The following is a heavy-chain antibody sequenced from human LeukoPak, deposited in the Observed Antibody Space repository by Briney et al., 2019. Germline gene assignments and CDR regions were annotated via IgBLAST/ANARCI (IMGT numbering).Heavy chain of an antibody. D-gene: IGHD2-8*01. J-gene: IGHJ5*02. Sequence: SQTLSLTCAISGDTVSSNNTAWNWIRQSPSRGLEWLGRTYYRSKWYNDYAVSVKSRITINPDTSKNQFSLQLNSVTPEDTAVYYCARDQCTNGVCYLGGDTWGQGTLVTVSS. V-gene: IGHV6-1*01. CDR1: GDTVSSNNTA. CDR2: TYYRSKWYN. CDR3: ARDQCTNGVCYLGGDT.